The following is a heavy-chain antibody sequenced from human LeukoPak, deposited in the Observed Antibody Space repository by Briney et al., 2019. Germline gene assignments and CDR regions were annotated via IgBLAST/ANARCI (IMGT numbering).Heavy chain of an antibody. V-gene: IGHV4-39*02. J-gene: IGHJ4*02. CDR1: GGSIRSSYYY. CDR2: IYDSGST. D-gene: IGHD6-13*01. CDR3: ARDIAGTIDY. Sequence: SETLSLTCTVSGGSIRSSYYYWGWIRQPPGKGLEWIGSIYDSGSTYYNPSLKSRVTISVDTSKNQFSLQLNSVTPEDTAVYYCARDIAGTIDYWGQGTLVTVSS.